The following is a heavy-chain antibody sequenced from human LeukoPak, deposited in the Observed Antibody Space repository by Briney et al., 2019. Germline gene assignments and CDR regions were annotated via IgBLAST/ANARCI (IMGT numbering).Heavy chain of an antibody. CDR3: ARQTATLQCEDY. D-gene: IGHD6-19*01. CDR2: IYYSGST. V-gene: IGHV4-39*01. Sequence: SETLSLTCTLSGGSISSTNYYWGWIRQPPGKGLEWIGSIYYSGSTYYNPSLKSRVTISVDTSKNQFSLKLSSVTAADTAVYYCARQTATLQCEDYWGQGTLVTVSS. J-gene: IGHJ4*02. CDR1: GGSISSTNYY.